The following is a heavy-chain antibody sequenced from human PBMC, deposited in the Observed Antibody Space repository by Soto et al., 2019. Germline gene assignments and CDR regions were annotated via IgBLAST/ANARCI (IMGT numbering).Heavy chain of an antibody. CDR2: IKHDAGET. D-gene: IGHD3-3*01. J-gene: IGHJ4*02. CDR1: GFTFSSYW. Sequence: PGGCRRPSCLPAGFTFSSYWMSWVRQAPGKGLEWVVSIKHDAGETYYLDSSNGRFTVSKDNANNSVYLQMDSLRVEDTAMYYCARDVVNRSSYDFWSGSLFWGQGSLVTVSS. V-gene: IGHV3-7*01. CDR3: ARDVVNRSSYDFWSGSLF.